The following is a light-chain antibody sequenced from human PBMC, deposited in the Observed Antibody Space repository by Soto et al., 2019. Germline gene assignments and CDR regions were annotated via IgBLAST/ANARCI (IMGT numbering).Light chain of an antibody. V-gene: IGKV1-5*03. CDR1: QSISSW. Sequence: DIQMTQSPSTLSASVGDRVTITCRASQSISSWLAWYQQQPGKAPKLLIYKASSLESGVPSRFSGSGSGTEFTLTISSLQPDDFATYSCQQYNSYSWTFGQGTKVDLK. CDR3: QQYNSYSWT. CDR2: KAS. J-gene: IGKJ1*01.